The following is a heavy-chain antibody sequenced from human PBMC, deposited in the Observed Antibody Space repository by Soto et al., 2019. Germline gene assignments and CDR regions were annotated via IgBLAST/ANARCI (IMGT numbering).Heavy chain of an antibody. CDR2: IYYSGST. V-gene: IGHV4-61*01. J-gene: IGHJ4*02. CDR3: ARLNDILTGYYQAVFDY. Sequence: SETLSLTCTVSGGSVDNDNHYWSWIRKPPGKGLEWIGYIYYSGSTNYNPSLKSRVTISVDTSKNQFSLKLSSVTAADTAVYYCARLNDILTGYYQAVFDYWGQGTLVTVSS. CDR1: GGSVDNDNHY. D-gene: IGHD3-9*01.